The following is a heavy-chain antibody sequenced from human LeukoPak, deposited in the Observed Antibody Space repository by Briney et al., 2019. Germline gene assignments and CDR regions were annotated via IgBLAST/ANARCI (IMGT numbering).Heavy chain of an antibody. CDR3: ARGRREDDAFDI. V-gene: IGHV3-21*01. Sequence: GGSLRLSCAASGFTFTSYSMNWVRRAPAKGLEWVSFISSGSSNIYYADSVKGRITISRDNSKNSLYLHMNSLRAEDTAIYYCARGRREDDAFDIWGQRTMVSVSS. CDR2: ISSGSSNI. CDR1: GFTFTSYS. J-gene: IGHJ3*02.